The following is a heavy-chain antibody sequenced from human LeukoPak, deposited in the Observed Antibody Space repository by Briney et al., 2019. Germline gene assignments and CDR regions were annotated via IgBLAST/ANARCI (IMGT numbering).Heavy chain of an antibody. D-gene: IGHD2-2*02. CDR1: EFIFSSYS. CDR2: ISGSGGAT. Sequence: GALRLSCAASEFIFSSYSMAWVRQAPGKGLEWVSTISGSGGATEYADSVKGRFTISRDNSRNTLYLQMASLRAEDTAVYYCARVVPAAIVALDAFDIWGQGTMVTVSS. J-gene: IGHJ3*02. CDR3: ARVVPAAIVALDAFDI. V-gene: IGHV3-23*01.